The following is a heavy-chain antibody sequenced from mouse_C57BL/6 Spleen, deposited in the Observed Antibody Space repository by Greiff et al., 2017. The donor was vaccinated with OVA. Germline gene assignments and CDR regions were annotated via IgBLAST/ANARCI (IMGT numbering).Heavy chain of an antibody. Sequence: QVQLQQSGPELVKPGASVKISCKASGYAFSSSWMNWVKQRPGKGLEWIGRIYPGDGDTNYNGKFKGKATLTADKSSSTAYMQLSSLTSEDSAVYFCARGGGSSYHYAMDYWGQGTSVTVSS. J-gene: IGHJ4*01. CDR1: GYAFSSSW. CDR2: IYPGDGDT. V-gene: IGHV1-82*01. CDR3: ARGGGSSYHYAMDY. D-gene: IGHD1-1*01.